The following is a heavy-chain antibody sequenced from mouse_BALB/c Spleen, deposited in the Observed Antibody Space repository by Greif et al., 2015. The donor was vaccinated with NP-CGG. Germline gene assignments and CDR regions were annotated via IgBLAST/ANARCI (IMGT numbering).Heavy chain of an antibody. D-gene: IGHD2-14*01. Sequence: VQLQQSGAELVKPGASVKLSCKASGYTFTSYYMYWVKQRPGQGLEWIGEINPSNGGTNFNEKFKSKATLTVDKSSSTAYMQLSSLTSEDSAVYYCTRGGYDEGSLMDYWGQGTSVTVSS. CDR1: GYTFTSYY. V-gene: IGHV1S81*02. CDR2: INPSNGGT. CDR3: TRGGYDEGSLMDY. J-gene: IGHJ4*01.